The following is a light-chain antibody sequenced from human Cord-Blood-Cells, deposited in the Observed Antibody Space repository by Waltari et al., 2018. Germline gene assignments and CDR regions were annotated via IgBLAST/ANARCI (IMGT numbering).Light chain of an antibody. Sequence: DIVMTPSPDSLAVSLGERATINCKSSQSVLYSSNNKNYLAWYQQKPGQPPKLLIYWASTRESGVPDRFSGSGSETDFTLTISSLQAEDVAVYYCQQYYSTPLTFGGGTKVEIK. CDR1: QSVLYSSNNKNY. CDR3: QQYYSTPLT. CDR2: WAS. V-gene: IGKV4-1*01. J-gene: IGKJ4*01.